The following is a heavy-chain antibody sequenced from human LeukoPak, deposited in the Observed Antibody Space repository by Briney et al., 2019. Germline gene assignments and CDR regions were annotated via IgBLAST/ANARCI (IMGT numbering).Heavy chain of an antibody. CDR2: TYYSSKWYN. Sequence: SQTLSLTCAISGDSVSSNSAAWNWIRQSPSRGLEGLGRTYYSSKWYNDYAVSVKSRITINPDTSKNQFSRQLNSVTPEETAVYYCARGRYSSSWIPVGWFDLWGQGTLVTVSS. D-gene: IGHD6-13*01. CDR1: GDSVSSNSAA. V-gene: IGHV6-1*01. CDR3: ARGRYSSSWIPVGWFDL. J-gene: IGHJ5*02.